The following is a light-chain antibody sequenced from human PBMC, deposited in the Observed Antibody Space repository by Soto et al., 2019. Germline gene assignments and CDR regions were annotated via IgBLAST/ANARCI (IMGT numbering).Light chain of an antibody. Sequence: DIQMTQSPSSLSASVGDRVTITCRASQSIDTSLNWYQQKPDKAPKLLIYGASSLQSGVPLRFSGSGSGTDFTLTISSLQPEDFATYYCQQSYSIMPLTFGGGTKVEIK. CDR1: QSIDTS. J-gene: IGKJ4*01. CDR2: GAS. CDR3: QQSYSIMPLT. V-gene: IGKV1-39*01.